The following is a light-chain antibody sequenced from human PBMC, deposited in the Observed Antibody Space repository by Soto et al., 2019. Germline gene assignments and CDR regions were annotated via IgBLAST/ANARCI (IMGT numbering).Light chain of an antibody. Sequence: QSVLTQPPSASGTPGQRVTISCSGSSSDVGGYNLVSWYQQHPGKAPKVVIYDGNKRPSGISYRFSASKSGNTASLTISGLRTEDEADYYCCSYAGHSTFVFGSGTKVTVL. CDR3: CSYAGHSTFV. CDR1: SSDVGGYNL. J-gene: IGLJ1*01. CDR2: DGN. V-gene: IGLV2-23*03.